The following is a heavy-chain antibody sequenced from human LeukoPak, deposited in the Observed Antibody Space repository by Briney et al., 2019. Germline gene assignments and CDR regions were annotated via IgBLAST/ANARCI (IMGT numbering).Heavy chain of an antibody. CDR1: GFPFSSYG. Sequence: GGSLRLSCAASGFPFSSYGMHWVRQAPGKGLEGVAFIRYDGSNKYYAASVKGRFTISRDNSKNTLYLQMNSLRAEDTAVYYCAKDAAVLRYSYGEFDYWGQGTLVTVSS. CDR2: IRYDGSNK. CDR3: AKDAAVLRYSYGEFDY. J-gene: IGHJ4*02. V-gene: IGHV3-30*02. D-gene: IGHD5-18*01.